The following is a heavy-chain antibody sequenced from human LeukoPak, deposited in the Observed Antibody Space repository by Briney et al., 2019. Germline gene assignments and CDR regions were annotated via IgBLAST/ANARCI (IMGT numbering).Heavy chain of an antibody. CDR1: GFTFNNVW. CDR2: IWYDGSDK. Sequence: GGSLRLSCVASGFTFNNVWMNWVRQAPGKGLEWVAVIWYDGSDKYYADSVKGRFTTSRDNSKNTLYLQMNSLRAEDTAVYYCARGGGTHCSSTSCSIDYWGQGTLVIVSS. CDR3: ARGGGTHCSSTSCSIDY. J-gene: IGHJ4*02. V-gene: IGHV3-33*08. D-gene: IGHD2-2*01.